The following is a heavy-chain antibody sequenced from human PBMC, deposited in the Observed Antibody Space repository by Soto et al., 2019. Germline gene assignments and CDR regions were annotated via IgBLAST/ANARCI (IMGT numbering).Heavy chain of an antibody. Sequence: ASVKVSCKASGDTLSNYFIHWVRQAPGQGLEWMGKINPSGGVTMYPQKFQGRVTMTRDTSTSTVYMELSSLRSEDTAVYYCAWRGGDYNYLYYRGQRTPVPVSS. CDR2: INPSGGVT. CDR3: AWRGGDYNYLYY. CDR1: GDTLSNYF. V-gene: IGHV1-46*01. J-gene: IGHJ4*02. D-gene: IGHD4-17*01.